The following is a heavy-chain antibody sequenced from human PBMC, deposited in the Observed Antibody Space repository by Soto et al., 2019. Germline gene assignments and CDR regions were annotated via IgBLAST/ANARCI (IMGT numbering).Heavy chain of an antibody. Sequence: LRLSCVASGFAFNSYAMTWVRQAPGKGLEWVSTITNSGGSTYYADSVKGRFTISRDNSKNTLYMQMTTLTAEDTAIYYCTKEHDYGYYGWFDPWGHGTLVTVS. CDR1: GFAFNSYA. V-gene: IGHV3-23*01. CDR2: ITNSGGST. D-gene: IGHD4-17*01. CDR3: TKEHDYGYYGWFDP. J-gene: IGHJ5*02.